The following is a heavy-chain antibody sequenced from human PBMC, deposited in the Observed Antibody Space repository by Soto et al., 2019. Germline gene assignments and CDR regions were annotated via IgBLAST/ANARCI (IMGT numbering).Heavy chain of an antibody. CDR2: ISGGGGSS. CDR1: GFTFSNYP. Sequence: EVQLLESGGGLVQPGGSLRLSCAASGFTFSNYPMSWVRQAPGKGLEWVSGISGGGGSSYYADSVKGRFTISRDKSKNTLYLQMNSRRAKYTAVYYCAQNSGVDCHSVVFYWGQGTLVIVSS. J-gene: IGHJ4*02. CDR3: AQNSGVDCHSVVFY. D-gene: IGHD2-21*02. V-gene: IGHV3-23*01.